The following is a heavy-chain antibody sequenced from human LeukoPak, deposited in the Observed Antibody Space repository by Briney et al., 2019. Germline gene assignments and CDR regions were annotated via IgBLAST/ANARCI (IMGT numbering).Heavy chain of an antibody. CDR3: ARPSHFDSGGYLYYFDS. CDR2: IDWDDDK. J-gene: IGHJ4*02. D-gene: IGHD3-22*01. Sequence: ESCPALVRPTQTLTLTCTFSGFSLTTSGMCVSWIRQPPGKALEWLALIDWDDDKYYSTSLETRLTISKDTSKNQVVLTMTNMDPVDTATYYCARPSHFDSGGYLYYFDSWGQGTLVTVSS. V-gene: IGHV2-70*01. CDR1: GFSLTTSGMC.